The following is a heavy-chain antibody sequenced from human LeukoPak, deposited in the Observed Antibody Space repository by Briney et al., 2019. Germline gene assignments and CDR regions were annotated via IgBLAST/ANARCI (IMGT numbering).Heavy chain of an antibody. CDR3: ARVSGWLARGGIDS. Sequence: GKSLRLSCAASGFTFSNVPMHWVRQAPGKGLEWVAVISYDGRDKYYAESVKGRFTISRDNSKNTLYLQLSSLRPEDTAVYYCARVSGWLARGGIDSWGQGTLVTVSS. CDR2: ISYDGRDK. V-gene: IGHV3-30*04. J-gene: IGHJ4*02. D-gene: IGHD3/OR15-3a*01. CDR1: GFTFSNVP.